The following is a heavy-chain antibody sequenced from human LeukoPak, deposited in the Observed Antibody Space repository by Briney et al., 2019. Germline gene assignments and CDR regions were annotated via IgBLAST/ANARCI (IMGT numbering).Heavy chain of an antibody. CDR1: GGSISSGGYY. V-gene: IGHV4-31*03. Sequence: SETLSLTCTVSGGSISSGGYYWSWIRQHPGKGLEWIGYIYYSGSTYYNPSLESRVTISVDTSKNQFSLKLSSVTAADTAVYYCASHQGYSYGSFDHWGQGTLVTVSS. CDR2: IYYSGST. CDR3: ASHQGYSYGSFDH. J-gene: IGHJ4*02. D-gene: IGHD5-18*01.